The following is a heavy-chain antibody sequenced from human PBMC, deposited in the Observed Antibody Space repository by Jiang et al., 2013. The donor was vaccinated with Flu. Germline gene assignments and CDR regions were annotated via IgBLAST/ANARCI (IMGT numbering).Heavy chain of an antibody. V-gene: IGHV1-3*01. Sequence: SGYIFTTYCYPLAAPGPRTKGLEWMGWINVGNGNTKYPQKFQDRVTFTRDTSASTAYMELSSLRFEDTAVYYCARRIVRSFDYWGQGTLVTVSS. CDR3: ARRIVRSFDY. CDR2: INVGNGNT. J-gene: IGHJ4*02. CDR1: GYIFTTYC. D-gene: IGHD6-6*01.